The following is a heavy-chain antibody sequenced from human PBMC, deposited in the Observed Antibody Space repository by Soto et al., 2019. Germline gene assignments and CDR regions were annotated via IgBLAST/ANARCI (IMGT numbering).Heavy chain of an antibody. D-gene: IGHD2-2*01. V-gene: IGHV1-46*03. J-gene: IGHJ5*02. CDR3: ARGYCSXXSCXVFDP. Sequence: ASVKVSCKASGYTFTSYYMHWVRQAPGQGLEWMGIINPSGGSTSYAQKFQGRVTMTRDTSTSTVYMELSSLRSEDTAVYYCARGYCSXXSCXVFDPWGQVTLVTVSS. CDR2: INPSGGST. CDR1: GYTFTSYY.